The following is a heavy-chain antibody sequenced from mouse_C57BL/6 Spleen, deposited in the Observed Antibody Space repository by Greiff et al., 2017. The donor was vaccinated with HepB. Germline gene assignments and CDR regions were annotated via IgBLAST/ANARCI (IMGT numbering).Heavy chain of an antibody. CDR1: GYTFTSYW. V-gene: IGHV1-64*01. CDR3: ARHYYGSSYAY. CDR2: IHPNSGST. D-gene: IGHD1-1*01. Sequence: QVQLQQPGAELVKPGASVKLSCKASGYTFTSYWMHWVKQRPGQGLEWIGMIHPNSGSTNYNEKFKSKATLTVDNSSSTAYMQLSSLTSEDSAVYYCARHYYGSSYAYWGQGTLVTVSA. J-gene: IGHJ3*01.